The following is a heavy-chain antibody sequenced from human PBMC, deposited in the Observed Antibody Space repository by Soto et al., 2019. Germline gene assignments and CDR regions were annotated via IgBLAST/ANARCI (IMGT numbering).Heavy chain of an antibody. CDR1: GFTFSSYT. D-gene: IGHD3-9*01. V-gene: IGHV3-23*01. CDR2: ISASGGST. J-gene: IGHJ4*02. CDR3: AKAGRTGYYFDS. Sequence: EVQVLESGGGFVQSGGSLRLSCAASGFTFSSYTMSWVRQAPGKGLEWVSTISASGGSTYYADSVKGRFTISRDNSRTTVYLHIKSLRAEDTAVYHCAKAGRTGYYFDSWGQGTLVTVSP.